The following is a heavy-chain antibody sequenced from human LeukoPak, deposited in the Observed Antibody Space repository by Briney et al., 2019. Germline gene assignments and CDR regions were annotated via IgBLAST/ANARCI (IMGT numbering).Heavy chain of an antibody. Sequence: GGSLRLSCAASGFTFSTYAMSWVRQAPGKGLEWVSAIRGTGCSTYFAESVKGRFTTYGANSKNTLYLQMNSLRAEDTAVYHCALSSLGYCTTTSCPLYYWGEGTLVTVSS. CDR2: IRGTGCST. V-gene: IGHV3-23*01. D-gene: IGHD2-2*01. J-gene: IGHJ4*02. CDR3: ALSSLGYCTTTSCPLYY. CDR1: GFTFSTYA.